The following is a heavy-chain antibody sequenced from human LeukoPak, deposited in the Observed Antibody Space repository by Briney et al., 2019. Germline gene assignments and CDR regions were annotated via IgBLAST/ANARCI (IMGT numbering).Heavy chain of an antibody. CDR1: GLTFSDYW. V-gene: IGHV3-74*01. Sequence: GGSLRLACAASGLTFSDYWMHWVRQAPGKGLVWVSRINTDGTSTRYADSVKGRFTISRDNAKNTLYLQMNSLRAEDTAVYYCISSSPSFDYWGQGTLVTVSS. CDR2: INTDGTST. J-gene: IGHJ4*02. CDR3: ISSSPSFDY.